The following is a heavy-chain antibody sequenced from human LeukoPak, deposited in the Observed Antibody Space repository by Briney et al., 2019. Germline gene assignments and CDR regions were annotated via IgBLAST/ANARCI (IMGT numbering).Heavy chain of an antibody. CDR2: INKDGSET. CDR3: VRAGSYNFDY. V-gene: IGHV3-7*05. J-gene: IGHJ4*02. D-gene: IGHD4-11*01. Sequence: GESLRLSCAASGFTFSSNWMTWVRQAPGKGLEWVANINKDGSETYYVDSVKGRFAISRDNAQNSLDLQMNSLRAEDTAVYYCVRAGSYNFDYWGQGTLVTVSS. CDR1: GFTFSSNW.